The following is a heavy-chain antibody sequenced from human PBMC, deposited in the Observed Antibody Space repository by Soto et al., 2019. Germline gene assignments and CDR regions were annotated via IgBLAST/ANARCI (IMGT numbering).Heavy chain of an antibody. CDR3: ARAPYDRNWFDP. V-gene: IGHV1-69*13. CDR1: GGTFSSYA. J-gene: IGHJ5*02. CDR2: IIPIFGTA. D-gene: IGHD3-3*01. Sequence: GASVKVSCKASGGTFSSYAISWVRQAPGQGLEWMGGIIPIFGTANYAQKFQGRVTITADESTSTAYMELSSLRSEDTAVYYCARAPYDRNWFDPWGQGTLVTVSS.